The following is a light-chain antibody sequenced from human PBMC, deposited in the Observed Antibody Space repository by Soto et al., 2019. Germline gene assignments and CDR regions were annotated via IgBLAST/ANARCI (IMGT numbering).Light chain of an antibody. Sequence: DIQMTQSPSSLSASIGDRVTISCRASQGISNDLAWYQQKPGKVPYLLIYAASTSHSGVPSRFRGSGSGTDFTLTISSLQPEDVATYYCQNYNSDPRTFGQGTKVDIK. CDR2: AAS. V-gene: IGKV1-27*01. J-gene: IGKJ1*01. CDR3: QNYNSDPRT. CDR1: QGISND.